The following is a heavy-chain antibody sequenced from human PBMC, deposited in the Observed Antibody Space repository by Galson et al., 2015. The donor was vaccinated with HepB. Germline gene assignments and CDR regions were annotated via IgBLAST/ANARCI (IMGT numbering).Heavy chain of an antibody. J-gene: IGHJ4*02. CDR1: GYTFTSYE. Sequence: SEKVSCKASGYTFTSYEINWVRQATGQELEWMGWMNPNSANTGYAQKFQGRVTMTRNTAISTAYMELSSLTPADTAVYYCARAPMRGYYDGSGYYSIDYWGQGTLVTVSS. CDR3: ARAPMRGYYDGSGYYSIDY. D-gene: IGHD3-22*01. V-gene: IGHV1-8*01. CDR2: MNPNSANT.